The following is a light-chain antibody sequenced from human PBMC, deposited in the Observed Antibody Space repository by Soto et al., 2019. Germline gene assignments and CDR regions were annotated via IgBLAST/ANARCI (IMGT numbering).Light chain of an antibody. CDR2: GAS. Sequence: EIVMTQSPATLSVSPGERATLSCRASQSVSSNLAWYQQKPGQAPRLLIYGASTRATGIPARFIGSGSGTEFTLTISSLQSEDFAVYYCQQYNNWPPGKFGQGTKVEIK. CDR3: QQYNNWPPGK. CDR1: QSVSSN. J-gene: IGKJ1*01. V-gene: IGKV3-15*01.